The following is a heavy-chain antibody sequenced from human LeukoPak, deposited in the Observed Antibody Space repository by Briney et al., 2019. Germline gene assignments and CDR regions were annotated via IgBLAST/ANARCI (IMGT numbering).Heavy chain of an antibody. J-gene: IGHJ5*02. D-gene: IGHD4-17*01. CDR1: GGSFSGYY. Sequence: SETLSLTCAVYGGSFSGYYWSWIRQPPGKGLEWIGEINHSGSTNYNPSLKSRVTISVDTSKNQFSLKLSSVTAADTAVYYCARGRYGDYLWGQGTLVTVSS. V-gene: IGHV4-34*01. CDR2: INHSGST. CDR3: ARGRYGDYL.